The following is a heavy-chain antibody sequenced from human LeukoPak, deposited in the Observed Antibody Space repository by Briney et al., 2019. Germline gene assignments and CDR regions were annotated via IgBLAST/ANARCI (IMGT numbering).Heavy chain of an antibody. V-gene: IGHV3-30*02. D-gene: IGHD3-10*01. J-gene: IGHJ6*03. CDR1: GFTFSSYG. CDR3: ARDSGLSSEGYYYYYMDV. Sequence: GGSLRLSCAASGFTFSSYGMHWVRQAPGKGLEWVAFIRYDGSNKYYADSVKGRFTITRDNSKNTLYLQMNSLRAEDTAVYYCARDSGLSSEGYYYYYMDVWGKGTTVTVSS. CDR2: IRYDGSNK.